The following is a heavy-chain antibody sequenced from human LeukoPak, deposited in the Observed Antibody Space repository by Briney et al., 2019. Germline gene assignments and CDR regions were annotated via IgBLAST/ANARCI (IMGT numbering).Heavy chain of an antibody. CDR3: ARAMGTSYGFWSGSYTVSYYYYMDV. CDR1: GFTFSSHS. V-gene: IGHV3-7*01. J-gene: IGHJ6*03. Sequence: GGSLRLSCATFGFTFSSHSMSWVRQAPGKGLEGVANIKQDGSEKHYVDSVKGRFSISRDNTKNSLYLQMSSLRAEDTAVYYCARAMGTSYGFWSGSYTVSYYYYMDVWGKGTTVAVS. CDR2: IKQDGSEK. D-gene: IGHD3-3*01.